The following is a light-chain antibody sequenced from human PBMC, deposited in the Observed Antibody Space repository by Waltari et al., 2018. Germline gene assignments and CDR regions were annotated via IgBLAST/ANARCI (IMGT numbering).Light chain of an antibody. CDR2: ANN. J-gene: IGLJ3*02. CDR3: ATWDASLDTWV. Sequence: QSLVTQPPSASGTPGQTVTLSSSGSTSNTGSDLVIWYHQFPGTAPKHLLYANNQRPSGVPGRFSASRSGASASLVISGLQSEDEADYYCATWDASLDTWVFGGGTKVTVL. V-gene: IGLV1-44*01. CDR1: TSNTGSDL.